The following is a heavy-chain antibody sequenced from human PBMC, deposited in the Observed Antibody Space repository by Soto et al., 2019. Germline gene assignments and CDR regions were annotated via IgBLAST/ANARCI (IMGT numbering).Heavy chain of an antibody. Sequence: VSLRLSCAASGFTFSNYAMSWVHQAPGKGLEWVSAISGSGDSTYYADSVKGRFTISRDNSKNTLYLQMNSLRAEDTAVYYCAKFYDSSGFYVPFDYWGQGTLVTVSS. CDR1: GFTFSNYA. D-gene: IGHD3-22*01. CDR3: AKFYDSSGFYVPFDY. J-gene: IGHJ4*02. V-gene: IGHV3-23*01. CDR2: ISGSGDST.